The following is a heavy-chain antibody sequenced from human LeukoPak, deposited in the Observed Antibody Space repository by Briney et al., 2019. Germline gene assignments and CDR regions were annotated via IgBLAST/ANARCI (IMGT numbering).Heavy chain of an antibody. J-gene: IGHJ4*02. V-gene: IGHV1-18*01. CDR2: ISAYNGNT. CDR3: ARVNKVVHDSSGSWDY. D-gene: IGHD3-22*01. CDR1: GYTFTSYG. Sequence: ASVKVSCKASGYTFTSYGISWVRQAPGQGLEWMGWISAYNGNTNYAQKLQGRVTMTTDTSTSTAYMELRSLRSDDTAVYYSARVNKVVHDSSGSWDYWGQGTLVTVSS.